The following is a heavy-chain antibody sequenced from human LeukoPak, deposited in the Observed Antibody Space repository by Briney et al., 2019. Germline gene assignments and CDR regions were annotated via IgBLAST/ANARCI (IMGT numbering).Heavy chain of an antibody. D-gene: IGHD3-22*01. CDR1: GFTFSSYA. V-gene: IGHV3-30-3*01. J-gene: IGHJ4*02. CDR3: ARVAKSSGYYSYYFDY. CDR2: ISYDGSNK. Sequence: GGSLRLSCAASGFTFSSYAMHWVRQAPGKGLEWVAVISYDGSNKYYADSVKGRFTISRDNSKNTLYLQMNSLRAEDTAVYYCARVAKSSGYYSYYFDYWGQGTLVTVSS.